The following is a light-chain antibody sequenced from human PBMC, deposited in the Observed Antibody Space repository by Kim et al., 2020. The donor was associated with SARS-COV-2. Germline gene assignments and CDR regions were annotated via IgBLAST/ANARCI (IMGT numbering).Light chain of an antibody. J-gene: IGLJ2*01. Sequence: VAWGQTARITCQGDILRSYYASWYQQKPGQAPILVIYGKNNRPSGIPDRFSGSSSGNTASLTITGTQAGDEADYYCNSRDSNDNVVFGGGTQLTVL. CDR1: ILRSYY. CDR3: NSRDSNDNVV. CDR2: GKN. V-gene: IGLV3-19*01.